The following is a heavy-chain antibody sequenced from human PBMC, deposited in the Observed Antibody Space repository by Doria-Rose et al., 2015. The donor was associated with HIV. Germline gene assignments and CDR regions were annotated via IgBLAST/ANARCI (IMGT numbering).Heavy chain of an antibody. CDR1: GFTFDDYV. CDR3: AREVRSTIDARGNWFDP. Sequence: RLPCADSGFTFDDYVMTLVSQAPGKGLEWVSNINWDGGSTGYADSVKGRFTISRDNAKNSLYLQMNNLRAEDTALYYCAREVRSTIDARGNWFDPWGQGTRGTVSS. V-gene: IGHV3-20*04. D-gene: IGHD6-6*01. J-gene: IGHJ5*02. CDR2: INWDGGST.